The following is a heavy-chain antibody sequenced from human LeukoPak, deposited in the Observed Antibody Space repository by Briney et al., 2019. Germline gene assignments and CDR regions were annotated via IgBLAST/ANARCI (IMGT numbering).Heavy chain of an antibody. D-gene: IGHD4-17*01. CDR1: GYTFTGYY. CDR2: INPNSGGT. CDR3: ARDPTQYGDYAKTACDI. Sequence: ASVKVSCKASGYTFTGYYMRWVRQAPGQGLEWMGWINPNSGGTNYAQKFQGRVTMTRDTSISTAYMELSRLRSDDTAVYYCARDPTQYGDYAKTACDIWGQGTMVTVSS. V-gene: IGHV1-2*02. J-gene: IGHJ3*02.